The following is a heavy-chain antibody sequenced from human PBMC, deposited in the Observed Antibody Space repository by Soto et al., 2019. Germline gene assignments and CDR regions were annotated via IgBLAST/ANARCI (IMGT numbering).Heavy chain of an antibody. Sequence: XESLLLSCVGSGFTFSTYSINWVRQAPGKGLEWVSSISSRSDIYYADSVKGRFTISRDNAKNSVSLQMNSLRAEDTAVYYCAREYTAWPLAYGLDVWGQGTTVTVSS. V-gene: IGHV3-21*01. D-gene: IGHD2-2*02. J-gene: IGHJ6*02. CDR3: AREYTAWPLAYGLDV. CDR1: GFTFSTYS. CDR2: ISSRSDI.